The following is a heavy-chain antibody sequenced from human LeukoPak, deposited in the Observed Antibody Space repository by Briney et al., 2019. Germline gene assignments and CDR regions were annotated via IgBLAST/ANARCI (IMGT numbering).Heavy chain of an antibody. CDR3: ARDRYSSSWGYYFYYMDV. J-gene: IGHJ6*03. D-gene: IGHD6-13*01. CDR1: GVSISSYY. CDR2: ISYSGST. Sequence: SETLSLTCTVSGVSISSYYWSWIRQPPGKGLEWIGYISYSGSTNYNPSLKSRVTISVDTSKHQSSLKLSSVTAADTAVYYCARDRYSSSWGYYFYYMDVWGKGTTVTVSS. V-gene: IGHV4-59*01.